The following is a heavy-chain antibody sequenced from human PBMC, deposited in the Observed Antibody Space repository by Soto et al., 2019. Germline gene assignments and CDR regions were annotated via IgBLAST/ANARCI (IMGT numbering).Heavy chain of an antibody. CDR2: IWYDGSNK. CDR3: ARDLVNGGISKNLRLGMDV. D-gene: IGHD2-21*01. V-gene: IGHV3-33*01. CDR1: GFTFSSYG. Sequence: QVQLVESGGGVVQPGRSLRLSCAASGFTFSSYGMHWVRQAPGKGLEWVAVIWYDGSNKYYADSVKGRFTISRDNSKNTLYLQMNSLRAEDTAVYYCARDLVNGGISKNLRLGMDVWGQGTTVTVSS. J-gene: IGHJ6*02.